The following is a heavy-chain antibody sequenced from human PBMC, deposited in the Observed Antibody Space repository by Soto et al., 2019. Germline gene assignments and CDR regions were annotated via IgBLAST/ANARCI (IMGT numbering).Heavy chain of an antibody. CDR3: ARDEAGTVDY. Sequence: QVQLVESGGGVVQLGRSLRLSCAASGFIFSNYGMHWVRQAPGKGLEWVAVIWYDGSNKFHAESVKGRFTISRDNSKNTLYLQMNSLRAEDTAVYYCARDEAGTVDYWGQGTLLTVSS. V-gene: IGHV3-33*01. J-gene: IGHJ4*02. D-gene: IGHD6-19*01. CDR2: IWYDGSNK. CDR1: GFIFSNYG.